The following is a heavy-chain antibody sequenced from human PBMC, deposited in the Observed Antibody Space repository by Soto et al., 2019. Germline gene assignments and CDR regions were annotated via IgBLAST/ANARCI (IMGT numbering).Heavy chain of an antibody. D-gene: IGHD2-15*01. CDR2: ISGSGGDT. V-gene: IGHV3-23*01. Sequence: VQTLETGGGLVQPGGSLRLSCAASGFSISSYAMSWVRQAPGKGLEWVSDISGSGGDTQYADSVKGRFTISRDISKNTLYLQMNSLRADDTAVYYCAKDRFVVVVAATPGFWGQGTLVTVSS. J-gene: IGHJ4*02. CDR3: AKDRFVVVVAATPGF. CDR1: GFSISSYA.